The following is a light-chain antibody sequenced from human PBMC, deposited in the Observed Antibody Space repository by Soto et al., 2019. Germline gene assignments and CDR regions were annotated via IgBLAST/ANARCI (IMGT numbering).Light chain of an antibody. CDR2: DAS. J-gene: IGKJ2*01. Sequence: DIQMTQSPSTLSASVGDRVTITCRASQSINTWLAWYQQKPGKAPKLLIYDASSLQSGVPLRFSGSGSGTEFTLTISSLQPDDFATYFCQQSNTFGQGTKLELK. CDR3: QQSNT. CDR1: QSINTW. V-gene: IGKV1-5*01.